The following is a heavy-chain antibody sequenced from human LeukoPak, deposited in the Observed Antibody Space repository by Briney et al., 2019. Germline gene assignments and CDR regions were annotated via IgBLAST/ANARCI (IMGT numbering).Heavy chain of an antibody. Sequence: GRSLRLPCTASGFPFDDCAMLWARQAPGEGLEWVSGISWNSGSIGYADSVKGRFTISRDNAKNSLYLQMNSLRAEDTALYYCAKDIRRYSGSYFDYWGQGTLVTVSS. D-gene: IGHD1-26*01. CDR1: GFPFDDCA. V-gene: IGHV3-9*01. CDR3: AKDIRRYSGSYFDY. CDR2: ISWNSGSI. J-gene: IGHJ4*02.